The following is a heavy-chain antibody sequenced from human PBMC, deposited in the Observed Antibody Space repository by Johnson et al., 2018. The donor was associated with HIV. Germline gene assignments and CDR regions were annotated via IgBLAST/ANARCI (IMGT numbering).Heavy chain of an antibody. CDR3: ARDRRYYDSSGYYHDAFDI. D-gene: IGHD3-22*01. Sequence: VQLVESGGGLVQPGGSLRLSCAVSGFTVKSNYINWVRQAPGKGLECVSGIYSGGRTYYADSVKGRFTIPRDNSKNTLYLQMNSLRAEDTAVYFCARDRRYYDSSGYYHDAFDIWGQGTMVTVSS. J-gene: IGHJ3*02. CDR1: GFTVKSNY. V-gene: IGHV3-66*01. CDR2: IYSGGRT.